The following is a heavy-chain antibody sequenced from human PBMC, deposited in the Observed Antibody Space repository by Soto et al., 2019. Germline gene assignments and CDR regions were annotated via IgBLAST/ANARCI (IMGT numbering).Heavy chain of an antibody. J-gene: IGHJ4*02. D-gene: IGHD3-9*01. V-gene: IGHV4-34*01. CDR2: INHSGST. Sequence: SETLSLTCAVYGGSFSGYYWSWIRQPPGKGLEWIGEINHSGSTNYNPSLKSRVTISVDTSKNQFSLKLSSVTAADTAVYYCARYDILTGSPRGYWGQGTLVTVSS. CDR3: ARYDILTGSPRGY. CDR1: GGSFSGYY.